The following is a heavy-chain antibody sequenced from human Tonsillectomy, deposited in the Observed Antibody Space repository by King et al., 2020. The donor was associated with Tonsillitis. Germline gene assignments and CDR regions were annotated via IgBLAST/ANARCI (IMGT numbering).Heavy chain of an antibody. V-gene: IGHV3-30*18. CDR2: IAYDGSNK. D-gene: IGHD3-9*01. CDR1: GFTFSSYG. CDR3: AKVPLDVLLYLYWVGVEYFQH. J-gene: IGHJ1*01. Sequence: VQLVESGGGVVQPGRSLRLSCAASGFTFSSYGMHWVRQAPGKGLEWVAVIAYDGSNKYYADSVKGRFTISRDNSKNTLYLQMNSLRAEDTAVYYCAKVPLDVLLYLYWVGVEYFQHWGQGPLVTVSS.